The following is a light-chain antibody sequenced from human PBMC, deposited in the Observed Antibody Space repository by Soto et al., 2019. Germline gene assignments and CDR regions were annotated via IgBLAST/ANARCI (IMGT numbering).Light chain of an antibody. CDR3: QKYNSAPWT. CDR2: AAS. J-gene: IGKJ1*01. Sequence: DIQMTQSPSSLSASVGDRVTITCRASQGISNYLAWYQQKPGKVPKLLIYAASTLQSGVPSRFSRSGSWTDFTLTISSLQPEDVATYYCQKYNSAPWTFGQGTKVEIK. V-gene: IGKV1-27*01. CDR1: QGISNY.